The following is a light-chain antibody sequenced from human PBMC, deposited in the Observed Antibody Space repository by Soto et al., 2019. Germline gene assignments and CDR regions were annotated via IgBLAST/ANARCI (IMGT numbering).Light chain of an antibody. J-gene: IGKJ5*01. CDR3: QQYNNWPPIT. CDR2: YAS. CDR1: QSVRNN. Sequence: EIMMTQSPATLSVSPGERATLSCRASQSVRNNLAWYQQKPGQAPRLLIYYASTRATGVPARFSGSGSGTEFTLTISRLQSEDSALYYCQQYNNWPPITFGKGTRLEIK. V-gene: IGKV3-15*01.